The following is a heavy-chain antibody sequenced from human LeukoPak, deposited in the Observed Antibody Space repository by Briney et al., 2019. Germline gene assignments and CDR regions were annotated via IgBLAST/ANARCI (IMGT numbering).Heavy chain of an antibody. CDR3: AREGSGWYYFDY. CDR1: GFTFSSYW. D-gene: IGHD6-19*01. V-gene: IGHV3-74*01. J-gene: IGHJ4*02. Sequence: GGSLRLSCAASGFTFSSYWMHWVRQAPGKGLVWVSRINSDESSTSYADSVKGRFTISRDNAKNTLYLQINSLRAEGTAVYYCAREGSGWYYFDYWGQGTLVTVPS. CDR2: INSDESST.